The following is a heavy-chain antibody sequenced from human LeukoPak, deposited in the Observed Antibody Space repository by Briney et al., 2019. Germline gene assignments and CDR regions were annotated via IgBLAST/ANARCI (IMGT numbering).Heavy chain of an antibody. D-gene: IGHD2-2*01. CDR3: ARQSRYDPRKPNDY. Sequence: SETLSLTCTVSGGSISSSSYYWGWIRQPPGKGLEWIGSIYYSGSTYYNPSLKSRVTISVDTSKNQFSLKLSSVTAADTAVYYCARQSRYDPRKPNDYWGQGTLVTVSS. CDR2: IYYSGST. J-gene: IGHJ4*02. V-gene: IGHV4-39*01. CDR1: GGSISSSSYY.